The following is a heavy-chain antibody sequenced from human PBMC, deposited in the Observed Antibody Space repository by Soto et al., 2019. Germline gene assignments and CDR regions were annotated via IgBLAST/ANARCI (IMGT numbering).Heavy chain of an antibody. J-gene: IGHJ3*02. CDR1: GGTFSSYA. CDR3: ASRPPGYDYGANRGGAFDI. Sequence: QVQLVQSGAEVKKPGSSVKVSCKASGGTFSSYAISWVRQAPGQGLEWMGGIIPIFGTANYAQKFQGRVPITADESTSTAYMELSSLRSEDTAVYYCASRPPGYDYGANRGGAFDIWGQGTMVAVSS. V-gene: IGHV1-69*01. D-gene: IGHD4-17*01. CDR2: IIPIFGTA.